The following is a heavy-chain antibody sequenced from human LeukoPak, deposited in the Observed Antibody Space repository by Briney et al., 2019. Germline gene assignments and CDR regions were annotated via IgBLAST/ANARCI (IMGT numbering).Heavy chain of an antibody. CDR3: ARTYSSGWPFDY. CDR1: GFTFSSYW. J-gene: IGHJ4*02. Sequence: GGSLRLSCAASGFTFSSYWMSWLRQAPGKGLEWVANIKQDGSEKYYVDSVKGRFTISRDNAKNSLYLQMNSLGADDTAVYYCARTYSSGWPFDYWGQGALVTVSS. D-gene: IGHD6-19*01. V-gene: IGHV3-7*01. CDR2: IKQDGSEK.